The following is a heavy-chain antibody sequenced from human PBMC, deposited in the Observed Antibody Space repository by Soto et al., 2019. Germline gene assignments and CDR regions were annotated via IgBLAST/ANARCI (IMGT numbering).Heavy chain of an antibody. Sequence: QVQLQESGPGLVKPSETLSLTCTVSGGSVSSGSYYWSWIRQPPGKGLEWIGYIYYSGSTNYNPSLKSRVTISVDTSKNQFSLKLSSVTAADTAVYYCARDPRSMGLDYWGQGTLVTVSS. J-gene: IGHJ4*02. D-gene: IGHD1-26*01. CDR2: IYYSGST. CDR3: ARDPRSMGLDY. V-gene: IGHV4-61*01. CDR1: GGSVSSGSYY.